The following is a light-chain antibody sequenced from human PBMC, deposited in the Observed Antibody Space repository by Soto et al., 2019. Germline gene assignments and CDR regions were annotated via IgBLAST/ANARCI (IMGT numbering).Light chain of an antibody. V-gene: IGKV1-33*01. CDR1: QDISNY. J-gene: IGKJ5*01. CDR2: DAS. Sequence: DIQMTQSPSSLSASVGVRVTITCPASQDISNYLNWYQQKPGKATKLLIYDASNLETGVPSRFSGSGSGTDFPFTISSLQPEDIATYYCQQYDNLPITFGQGTRLEIK. CDR3: QQYDNLPIT.